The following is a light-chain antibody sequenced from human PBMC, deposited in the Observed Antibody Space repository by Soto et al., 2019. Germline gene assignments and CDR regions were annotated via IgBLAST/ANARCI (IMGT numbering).Light chain of an antibody. CDR2: DES. J-gene: IGKJ5*01. CDR1: QSLYNNY. Sequence: EIVLTQSPGTLSLSPGERATLSCRASQSLYNNYLAWYQQKPGQAPRLLIYDESNRATGIPARFSGSGSATDLTLTISSLEPEDFAVYYCQQRSNWITFGQGTRLEI. V-gene: IGKV3-11*01. CDR3: QQRSNWIT.